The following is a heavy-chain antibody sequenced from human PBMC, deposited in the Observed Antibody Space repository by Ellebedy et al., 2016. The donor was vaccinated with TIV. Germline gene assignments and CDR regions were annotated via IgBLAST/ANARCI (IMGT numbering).Heavy chain of an antibody. D-gene: IGHD2-15*01. CDR2: MNPNSGNT. J-gene: IGHJ5*02. CDR1: GYTFTIYD. CDR3: ARDRVLLSGGPPKNWFDP. Sequence: ASVKVSXXASGYTFTIYDINWVRQATGQGLEWMGWMNPNSGNTGYAQKFQGRVTMTRNTSISTAYMELSSLRSEDTAVYYCARDRVLLSGGPPKNWFDPWGQGTLVTVSS. V-gene: IGHV1-8*01.